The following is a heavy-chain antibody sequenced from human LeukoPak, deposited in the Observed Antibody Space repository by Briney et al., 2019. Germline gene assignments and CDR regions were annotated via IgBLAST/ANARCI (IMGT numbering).Heavy chain of an antibody. V-gene: IGHV4-39*01. CDR3: VRVHGSGYSPY. D-gene: IGHD5-18*01. CDR1: GDSIISNTFS. Sequence: SGTLSLTCTVSGDSIISNTFSWGWIRQPPGKGLEWIGNVSYTGDTYYNPSLKSRVTMSADTSKNQFSLKVNSVTAADTALYFCVRVHGSGYSPYWGQGTLVTVSS. CDR2: VSYTGDT. J-gene: IGHJ4*02.